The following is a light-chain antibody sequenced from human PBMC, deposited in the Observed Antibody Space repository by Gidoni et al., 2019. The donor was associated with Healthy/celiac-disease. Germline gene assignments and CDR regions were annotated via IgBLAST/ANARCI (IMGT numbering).Light chain of an antibody. V-gene: IGKV3-11*01. CDR2: DAS. J-gene: IGKJ2*04. CDR3: QQRSNWPQCS. Sequence: EIVLTQSPATLSLSPGERATLSCRASQSVSSYLAWYQQKPGQAPRLLIYDASNRATGIPTISSLEPEDFAVYYCQQRSNWPQCSFGQGTKLEIK. CDR1: QSVSSY.